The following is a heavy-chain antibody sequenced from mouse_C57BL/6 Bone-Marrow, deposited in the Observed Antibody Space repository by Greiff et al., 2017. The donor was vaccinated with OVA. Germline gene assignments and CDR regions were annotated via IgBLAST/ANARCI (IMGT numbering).Heavy chain of an antibody. Sequence: VQLQQPWAELVRPGSSVKLSCKASGYTFTSYWMDWVKQRPGQGLEWIGNIYPSDSETHYNQKFKDKATLTVDKSSSTAYMQLSSLTSEDSAVYYCARKDYYLYAMDYWGQGTSVTVSS. CDR2: IYPSDSET. J-gene: IGHJ4*01. D-gene: IGHD1-1*01. CDR1: GYTFTSYW. V-gene: IGHV1-61*01. CDR3: ARKDYYLYAMDY.